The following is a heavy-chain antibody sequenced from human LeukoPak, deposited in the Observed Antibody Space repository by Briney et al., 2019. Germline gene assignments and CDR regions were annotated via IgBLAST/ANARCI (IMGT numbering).Heavy chain of an antibody. CDR1: GFTFDDYA. CDR2: INWNSGSK. D-gene: IGHD3-22*01. CDR3: AKDFSSGYYYFDY. Sequence: PLRLSCAASGFTFDDYAIHWVRQAPGKGLEWVSGINWNSGSKHYADSVKGRFTISRDNAKNSLYLQMNSLRAEDTALYFCAKDFSSGYYYFDYWGQGTLVTVSS. V-gene: IGHV3-9*01. J-gene: IGHJ4*02.